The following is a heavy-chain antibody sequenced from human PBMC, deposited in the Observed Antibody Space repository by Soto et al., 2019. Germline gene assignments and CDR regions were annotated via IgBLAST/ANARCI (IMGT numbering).Heavy chain of an antibody. CDR2: IDPSDSYT. V-gene: IGHV5-10-1*01. CDR1: GYSFTSYW. D-gene: IGHD2-2*01. CDR3: ARISSKVVPAATSSGYYGMDV. Sequence: GESLKISCKGSGYSFTSYWISWVRQMPGKGLEWVGRIDPSDSYTNYSPSFQGHVTISADKSISTAYLQWSSLKASDTAMYYCARISSKVVPAATSSGYYGMDVWGQGTTVTVSS. J-gene: IGHJ6*02.